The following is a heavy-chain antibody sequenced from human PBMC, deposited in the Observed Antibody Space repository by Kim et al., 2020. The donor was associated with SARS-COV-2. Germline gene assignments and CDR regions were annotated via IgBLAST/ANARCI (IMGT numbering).Heavy chain of an antibody. CDR3: ARGAQLERGWFDP. Sequence: AQKFQGRVTITADKATSTAYMELSSLRSEDTAVYYCARGAQLERGWFDPWGQGTLVTVSS. D-gene: IGHD1-1*01. V-gene: IGHV1-69*04. J-gene: IGHJ5*02.